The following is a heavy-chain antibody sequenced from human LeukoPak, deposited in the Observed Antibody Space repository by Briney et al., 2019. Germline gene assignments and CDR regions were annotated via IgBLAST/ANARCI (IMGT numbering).Heavy chain of an antibody. CDR1: GGSISSYY. CDR2: IYYSGST. J-gene: IGHJ4*02. CDR3: ASIAAADYFDY. V-gene: IGHV4-59*01. Sequence: SETLPLTCTVSGGSISSYYWSWIRQPPGKGLEWIGYIYYSGSTNYNPSLKSRVTMSVDTWKNQFSLSLSSVTAADTAVYYCASIAAADYFDYWGQGTLVTVSS. D-gene: IGHD6-13*01.